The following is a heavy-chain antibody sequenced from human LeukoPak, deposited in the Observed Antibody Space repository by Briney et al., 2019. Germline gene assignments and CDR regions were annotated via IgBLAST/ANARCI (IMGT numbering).Heavy chain of an antibody. V-gene: IGHV3-23*01. J-gene: IGHJ5*02. CDR1: GFTFSSYA. D-gene: IGHD4-17*01. CDR3: AKEIYGDYVGVLSGWFDP. Sequence: PGGSLRLSCAASGFTFSSYAMSWVRQAPGKGLEWVSAISGSGGSTYYADSVKGRFTISRDNSKNTLYLQMNSLRAEDTAVYYCAKEIYGDYVGVLSGWFDPWGQGTLVTVSS. CDR2: ISGSGGST.